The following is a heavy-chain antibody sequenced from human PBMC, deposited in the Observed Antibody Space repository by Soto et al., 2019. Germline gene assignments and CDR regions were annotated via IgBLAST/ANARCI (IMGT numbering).Heavy chain of an antibody. Sequence: LSLTCTVSVGSISSYYWSWIRQPPGKGLEWIGYTYYSWSANYNPSLKRLVTISVDTSKNQFSLKLSSVTAADTAVYYCARQGAKGSSWYGYYYYGMAVWGQGTTVTVSS. D-gene: IGHD6-13*01. CDR3: ARQGAKGSSWYGYYYYGMAV. CDR2: TYYSWSA. CDR1: VGSISSYY. V-gene: IGHV4-59*08. J-gene: IGHJ6*01.